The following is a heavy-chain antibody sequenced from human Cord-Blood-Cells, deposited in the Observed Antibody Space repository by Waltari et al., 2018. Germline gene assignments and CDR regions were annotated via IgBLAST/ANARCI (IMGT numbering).Heavy chain of an antibody. CDR2: INPNSGGT. V-gene: IGHV1-2*02. D-gene: IGHD2-15*01. CDR3: ARLSYCSGGSCYDDY. J-gene: IGHJ4*02. CDR1: GYPFTGHY. Sequence: VTLVQSGAEVKKPGASVKVSCKASGYPFTGHYMHWVRQAPGQGLEWMGWINPNSGGTNYAQKFQGRVTMTRDTSISTAYMELSRLRSDDTAVYYCARLSYCSGGSCYDDYWGQGTLVTVSS.